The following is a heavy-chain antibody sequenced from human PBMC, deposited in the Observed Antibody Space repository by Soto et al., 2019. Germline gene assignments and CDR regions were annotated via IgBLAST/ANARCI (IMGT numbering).Heavy chain of an antibody. CDR2: IYYSGST. D-gene: IGHD3-9*01. CDR3: ARAPSWGILTGYGGYFDY. CDR1: GGSISSYY. V-gene: IGHV4-59*01. J-gene: IGHJ4*02. Sequence: PSETLSLTCTVSGGSISSYYWSWIRQPPGKGLEWIGYIYYSGSTNYNPSLKSRVTISVDTSKNQFSLKLSSVTAADTAVYYCARAPSWGILTGYGGYFDYWGQGTLVTVSS.